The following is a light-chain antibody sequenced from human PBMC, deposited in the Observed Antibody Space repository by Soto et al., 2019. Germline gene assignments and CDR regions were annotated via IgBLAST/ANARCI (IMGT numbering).Light chain of an antibody. V-gene: IGKV3-11*01. CDR1: QSVSNY. CDR3: QQYEQSMWT. CDR2: DAS. Sequence: EIVMTQSPATLSLSPGERATLSCRASQSVSNYLAWYQQKPGQAPRLLIYDASNRATGIPARFSGSGSGTDFTLTISSLEPEDFAVYYCQQYEQSMWTFGQGTKVDIK. J-gene: IGKJ1*01.